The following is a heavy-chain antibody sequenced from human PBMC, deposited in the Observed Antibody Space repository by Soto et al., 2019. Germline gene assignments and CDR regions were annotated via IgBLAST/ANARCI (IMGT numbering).Heavy chain of an antibody. D-gene: IGHD3-22*01. CDR3: AKGPHYYDSSGYYFGY. Sequence: VGSLRLSCAASGFTFSSYAMSWVRQAPGKGLEWVSAISGSGGSTYYADSVKGRFTISRDNSKNTLYLQMNSLRAEDTAVYYCAKGPHYYDSSGYYFGYWGQGTLVTVSS. V-gene: IGHV3-23*01. CDR2: ISGSGGST. CDR1: GFTFSSYA. J-gene: IGHJ4*02.